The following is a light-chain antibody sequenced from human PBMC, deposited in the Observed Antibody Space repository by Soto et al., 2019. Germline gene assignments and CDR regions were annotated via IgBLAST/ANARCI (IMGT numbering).Light chain of an antibody. CDR2: EGS. J-gene: IGLJ3*02. Sequence: QSALTQPASVSGSPGQSITISCTGTSSDVGSYNLVSWYQQYPGKAPKLMIYEGSKRPSGVSNRFSGSKSGNTASLTISGLQAEDEADYYCCSYAGSLWVFGGGTKVTVL. CDR3: CSYAGSLWV. CDR1: SSDVGSYNL. V-gene: IGLV2-23*01.